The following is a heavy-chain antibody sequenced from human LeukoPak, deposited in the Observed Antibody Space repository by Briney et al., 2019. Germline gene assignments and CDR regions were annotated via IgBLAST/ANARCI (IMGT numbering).Heavy chain of an antibody. CDR2: SSSSSSYI. J-gene: IGHJ3*01. CDR3: ATVRQLWSYSDAFDV. V-gene: IGHV3-21*01. CDR1: GFTFSSYS. Sequence: PGGSLRLSCAASGFTFSSYSMNWVRQAPGKGLEWVSSSSSSSSYIYYADSVKGRFTISRDNAKNSLYLQMNSLRAEDTAVYYCATVRQLWSYSDAFDVWGQGTMVTVSS. D-gene: IGHD5-18*01.